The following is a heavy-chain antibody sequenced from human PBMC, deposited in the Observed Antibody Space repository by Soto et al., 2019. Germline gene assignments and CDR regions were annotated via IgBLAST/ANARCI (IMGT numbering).Heavy chain of an antibody. CDR2: ISGSGSST. CDR3: AKAWGIDY. Sequence: VGSLRLSCAASGFTFSSYTMSWVRQAPGKGLEWVSTISGSGSSTYSADSVKGRFTISRDNSKNTLYLQMSSLRVEDTAIYYCAKAWGIDYWGQGTLVTVSS. CDR1: GFTFSSYT. J-gene: IGHJ4*02. D-gene: IGHD7-27*01. V-gene: IGHV3-23*01.